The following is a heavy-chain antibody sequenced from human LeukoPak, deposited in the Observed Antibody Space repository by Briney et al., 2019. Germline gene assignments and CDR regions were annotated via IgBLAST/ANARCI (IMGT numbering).Heavy chain of an antibody. CDR1: GFTFSSYD. D-gene: IGHD6-19*01. V-gene: IGHV3-30*18. J-gene: IGHJ4*02. Sequence: EGSLRLSCAGSGFTFSSYDMHWVRQAPGKGLEWVAVISYDGSDKYYADSVKGRFTISRDNSKNTLYLQMNTLRAEDTAVYYCAKDQASSGWYYDYWGQGTLVTVSS. CDR3: AKDQASSGWYYDY. CDR2: ISYDGSDK.